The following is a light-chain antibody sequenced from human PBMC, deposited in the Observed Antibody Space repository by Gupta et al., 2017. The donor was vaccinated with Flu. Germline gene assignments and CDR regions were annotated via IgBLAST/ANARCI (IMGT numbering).Light chain of an antibody. Sequence: KSGKNVVSWYQHLTVTAPRLLSDNDKQRPSGVPDGFSGAKSGTAASLAIGGRQSEDEADYYCAAWDDSLTARSAYDSLTGFWVFGGGTKLTVL. V-gene: IGLV1-44*01. CDR1: KSGKNV. J-gene: IGLJ3*02. CDR3: AAWDDSLTARSAYDSLTGFWV. CDR2: NDK.